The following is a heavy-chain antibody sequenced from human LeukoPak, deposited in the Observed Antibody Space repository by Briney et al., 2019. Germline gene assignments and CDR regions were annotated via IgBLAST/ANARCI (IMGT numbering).Heavy chain of an antibody. D-gene: IGHD3-9*01. CDR1: RFTFSSYA. CDR3: AREMNDILTGRYYYYYMYV. Sequence: GGSLRLSCAASRFTFSSYAMSWVRQAPGKGLEWVSVISGSGGRTYYEDSVKGRFTISRDNAKNSLYLQMNSLRAEDTALYYCAREMNDILTGRYYYYYMYVWGKGTTVTVSS. CDR2: ISGSGGRT. V-gene: IGHV3-23*01. J-gene: IGHJ6*03.